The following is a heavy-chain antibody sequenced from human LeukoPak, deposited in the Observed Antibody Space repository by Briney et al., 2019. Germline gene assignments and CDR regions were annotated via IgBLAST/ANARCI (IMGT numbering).Heavy chain of an antibody. V-gene: IGHV4-31*03. J-gene: IGHJ4*02. Sequence: SETLSLTCSVPADSLSSGGHYWAWLRQFPGKGLESIVFFHHSGSSRHNPCLKDRVAISVDTSRKQFALKLSSVTAADTAMYYCARGGNRFGGFYFDYGGQGIQVIVSS. CDR2: FHHSGSS. D-gene: IGHD3-10*01. CDR3: ARGGNRFGGFYFDY. CDR1: ADSLSSGGHY.